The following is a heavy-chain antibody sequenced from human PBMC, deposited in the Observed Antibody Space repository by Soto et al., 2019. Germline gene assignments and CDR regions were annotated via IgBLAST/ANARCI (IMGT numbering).Heavy chain of an antibody. D-gene: IGHD4-17*01. V-gene: IGHV1-69*01. Sequence: VPLMQSGAEVKKPGSSVKVSCKASGGTFSSHSINWVRQAPGQGLEWMGGIITLFGTATYAQKFQGRVTITADQSTSTAYMELNSLRSDDTAVYYCSREGGYGDFSAALQDWGQGTLVTVSS. CDR3: SREGGYGDFSAALQD. CDR1: GGTFSSHS. CDR2: IITLFGTA. J-gene: IGHJ4*02.